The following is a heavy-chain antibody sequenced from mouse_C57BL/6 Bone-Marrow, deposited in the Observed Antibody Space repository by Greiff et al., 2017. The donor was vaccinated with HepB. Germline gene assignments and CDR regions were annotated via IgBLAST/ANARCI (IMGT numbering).Heavy chain of an antibody. D-gene: IGHD2-3*01. J-gene: IGHJ2*01. CDR1: GFNIKDYY. CDR2: IDPEDGDT. Sequence: VQLQQSGAELVRPGASVKLSCTASGFNIKDYYMHWVKQRPEQGLEWIGRIDPEDGDTEYAPKFQGKATMTADTSSNIAYLQLSSLTSEDTAVYYCTTGDGYYLDYWGQGTTLTVSS. CDR3: TTGDGYYLDY. V-gene: IGHV14-1*01.